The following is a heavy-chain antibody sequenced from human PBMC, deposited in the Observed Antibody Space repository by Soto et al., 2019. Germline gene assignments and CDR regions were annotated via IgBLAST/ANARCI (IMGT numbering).Heavy chain of an antibody. Sequence: QITLKESGPTLVKPTQTLTLTCTFSGFSLRNSGVGVGWIRQPPGTALEWLALIYSDDDKRYSPSRTSRLTITTDTSKNQVVLTMTNMDPVDTATYYCANLTTGGFYFDYWGQGTLVTVSS. CDR1: GFSLRNSGVG. J-gene: IGHJ4*02. V-gene: IGHV2-5*02. CDR3: ANLTTGGFYFDY. CDR2: IYSDDDK. D-gene: IGHD4-17*01.